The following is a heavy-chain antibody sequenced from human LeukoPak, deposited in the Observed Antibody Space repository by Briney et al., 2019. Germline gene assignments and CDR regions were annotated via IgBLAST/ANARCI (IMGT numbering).Heavy chain of an antibody. J-gene: IGHJ6*03. CDR2: ISDRSSTI. CDR1: GFTFTEYS. Sequence: PGGSLRLSCAASGFTFTEYSIIWVRQAPGKGLEWVSFISDISDRSSTIHYADSVKGRFTISRDNAERSVYLQMNSLRADDTAVHYCARVRGPTLKTCYMDVWGTGTTVTVSS. CDR3: ARVRGPTLKTCYMDV. V-gene: IGHV3-48*04. D-gene: IGHD3-10*01.